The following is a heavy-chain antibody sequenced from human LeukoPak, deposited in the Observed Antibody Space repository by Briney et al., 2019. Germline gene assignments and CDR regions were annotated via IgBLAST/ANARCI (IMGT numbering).Heavy chain of an antibody. CDR1: GYTFTNYH. D-gene: IGHD4-17*01. V-gene: IGHV1-46*01. CDR2: INPSGGIT. J-gene: IGHJ4*02. CDR3: TKYGHSPYFDS. Sequence: ASVKVSCKASGYTFTNYHMHWVRQAPGQGLEWMGIINPSGGITNYAQKFQGRVTMTRDMSTSTVYMELSSLRSEDTAVYYCTKYGHSPYFDSWGQGTLVTVS.